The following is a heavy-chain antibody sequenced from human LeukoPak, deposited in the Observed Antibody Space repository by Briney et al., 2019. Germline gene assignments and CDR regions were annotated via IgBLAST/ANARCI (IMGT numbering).Heavy chain of an antibody. CDR2: FDPEDGET. CDR1: GYTFTGYY. Sequence: ASVKVSCKASGYTFTGYYLHWVRQAPGQGLEWMGGFDPEDGETIYAQKFQGRVTMTEDTSTDTAYMELSSLRSEDTAVYYCATIDGTFDYWGQGTLVTVSS. CDR3: ATIDGTFDY. J-gene: IGHJ4*02. V-gene: IGHV1-24*01. D-gene: IGHD6-13*01.